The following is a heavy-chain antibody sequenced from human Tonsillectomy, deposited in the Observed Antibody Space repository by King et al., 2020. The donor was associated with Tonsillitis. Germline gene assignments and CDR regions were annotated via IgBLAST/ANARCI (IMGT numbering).Heavy chain of an antibody. Sequence: VQLVESGGGLVQPGGSLRLSCAASGFTFSRYSMNWVRQAPGKGLEWVSYISSRGTTIYNADSVKGRLTISRDNAKNSLYLQMNSLRAEDTAVYYCAREARWYYGSGSYDFDYWGQGTLVTVSS. J-gene: IGHJ4*02. CDR2: ISSRGTTI. CDR1: GFTFSRYS. D-gene: IGHD3-10*01. V-gene: IGHV3-48*01. CDR3: AREARWYYGSGSYDFDY.